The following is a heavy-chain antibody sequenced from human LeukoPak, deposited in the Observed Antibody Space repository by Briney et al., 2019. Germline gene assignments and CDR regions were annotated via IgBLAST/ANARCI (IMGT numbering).Heavy chain of an antibody. J-gene: IGHJ5*02. D-gene: IGHD4-17*01. Sequence: SETLSLTCTVSGGSISSYYWSWIRQPPGKGLEWIGYIYYSGSTNYNPSLKGRVTISVDTSKNQFSLKLSSVTAADTAVYYCAREGTDYGDVAWGQGTLVTVSS. V-gene: IGHV4-59*01. CDR3: AREGTDYGDVA. CDR2: IYYSGST. CDR1: GGSISSYY.